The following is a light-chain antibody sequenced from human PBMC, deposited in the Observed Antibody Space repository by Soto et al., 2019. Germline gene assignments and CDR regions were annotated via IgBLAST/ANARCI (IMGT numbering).Light chain of an antibody. J-gene: IGKJ2*01. CDR2: GAS. Sequence: IQLTQSPSSLSASVGDRVTISCRAGRDIRNVLAWYQHAPGKDSKVLIYGASILHSGVPSRLPGSGTGTDFTLPISTMLPEDFATYYCPQYNTSSFGQGTKMDIK. CDR3: PQYNTSS. V-gene: IGKV1-6*01. CDR1: RDIRNV.